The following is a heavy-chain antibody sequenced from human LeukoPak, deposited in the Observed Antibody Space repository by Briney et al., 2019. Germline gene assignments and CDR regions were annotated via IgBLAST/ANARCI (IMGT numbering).Heavy chain of an antibody. Sequence: SETLSLTCTVSGGSISSGSYYWSWIRQPAGKGLEWIGRIYTSGSTNYNPSLKSRVTISVDTSKNQFSLKLSSVTAADTAVYYCARTAGENQLDYWGQGTLVTVSS. D-gene: IGHD7-27*01. CDR2: IYTSGST. CDR3: ARTAGENQLDY. V-gene: IGHV4-61*02. J-gene: IGHJ4*02. CDR1: GGSISSGSYY.